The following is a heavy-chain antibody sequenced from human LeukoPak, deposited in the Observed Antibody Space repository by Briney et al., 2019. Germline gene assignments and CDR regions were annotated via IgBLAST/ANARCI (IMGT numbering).Heavy chain of an antibody. D-gene: IGHD5-12*01. CDR2: IYYSGST. V-gene: IGHV4-61*01. J-gene: IGHJ4*02. Sequence: SETLSLTCTVSGGSVRGGSYYWSWIRQPPGKGLGWIGYIYYSGSTNYNPSLKSRVTISVDTSKNQFSLKLTSVTAADTAVYYCARDRLGLPVDYWGQGTLVTVSS. CDR3: ARDRLGLPVDY. CDR1: GGSVRGGSYY.